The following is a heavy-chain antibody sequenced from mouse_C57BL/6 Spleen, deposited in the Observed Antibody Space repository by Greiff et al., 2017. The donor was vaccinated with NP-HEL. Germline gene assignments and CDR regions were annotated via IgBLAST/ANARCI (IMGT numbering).Heavy chain of an antibody. CDR3: ARVGDYDPAY. CDR2: IDPSDSET. CDR1: GYTFTSYW. Sequence: QVQLQQPGAELVRPGSSVKLSCKASGYTFTSYWMHWVKQRPIQGLEWIGNIDPSDSETNYNQKFKDKATLTVDKSSSTAYMQLSSLTSEDSAVCYCARVGDYDPAYWGQGTLVTVSA. D-gene: IGHD2-4*01. V-gene: IGHV1-52*01. J-gene: IGHJ3*01.